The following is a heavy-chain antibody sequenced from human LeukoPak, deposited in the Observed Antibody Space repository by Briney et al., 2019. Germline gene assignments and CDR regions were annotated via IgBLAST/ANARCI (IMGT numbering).Heavy chain of an antibody. Sequence: GGSLRLSCEASGFPFSNYFMHWVRQAPGEGLMWVSRINAGGSSANYADSVKGRFTVSRDNAKNTLYLQMNGLRVEDTAVYFCVRDDYGMDVWGRGTAVIVSS. CDR3: VRDDYGMDV. CDR1: GFPFSNYF. J-gene: IGHJ6*02. CDR2: INAGGSSA. V-gene: IGHV3-74*01.